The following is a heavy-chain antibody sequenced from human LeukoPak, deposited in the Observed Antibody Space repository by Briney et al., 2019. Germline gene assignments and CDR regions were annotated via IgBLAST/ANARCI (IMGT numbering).Heavy chain of an antibody. CDR1: GGSFSGYY. J-gene: IGHJ4*02. V-gene: IGHV4-34*01. D-gene: IGHD6-6*01. CDR2: INHSGST. Sequence: SETLSLTCAVYGGSFSGYYWSWIRQPPGKGLEWIGEINHSGSTNYNPSLKSRVTISVDTSKNQFSLRLSSVTAADTAVYYCARGPRIAARRTTSFDYWGQGTLVTVSS. CDR3: ARGPRIAARRTTSFDY.